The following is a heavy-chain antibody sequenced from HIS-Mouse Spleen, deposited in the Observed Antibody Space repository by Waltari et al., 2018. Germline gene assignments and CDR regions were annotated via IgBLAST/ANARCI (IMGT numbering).Heavy chain of an antibody. CDR1: GGPISSYY. V-gene: IGHV4-4*07. D-gene: IGHD1-26*01. CDR2: SYTSGST. CDR3: ARDGLGGSYYFDY. J-gene: IGHJ4*02. Sequence: QVQLQESGPGLVKPSETLSLTCTVSGGPISSYYWSWIRQPAGKGLEWSGLSYTSGSTNYNPSLKSRVTMSVDTSKNQFSLKLSSVTAADTAVYYCARDGLGGSYYFDYWGQGTLVTVSS.